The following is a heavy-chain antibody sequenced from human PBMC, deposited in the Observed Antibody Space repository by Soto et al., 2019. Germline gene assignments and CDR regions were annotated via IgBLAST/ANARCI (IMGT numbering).Heavy chain of an antibody. Sequence: QVQLVESGGGVVQPGRSLRLSCAASGFTFSSYGMHWVRQAPGKGLEWVAVISYDGSNKYYADSVKGRFTISRDNSKNTLYLQMNSLRAEDTAVYYCVKDQGRVGATTQWFDPWGQGTLVTVSS. D-gene: IGHD1-26*01. J-gene: IGHJ5*02. V-gene: IGHV3-30*18. CDR3: VKDQGRVGATTQWFDP. CDR2: ISYDGSNK. CDR1: GFTFSSYG.